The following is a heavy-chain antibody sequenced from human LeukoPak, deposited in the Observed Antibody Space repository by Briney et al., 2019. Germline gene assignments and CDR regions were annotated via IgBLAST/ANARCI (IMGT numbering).Heavy chain of an antibody. J-gene: IGHJ4*02. V-gene: IGHV3-11*04. D-gene: IGHD6-13*01. CDR2: ISPSGHDI. CDR3: ARGAGRQGSDY. CDR1: GFIFRDYN. Sequence: GGSLRLSCAASGFIFRDYNMSWIRQAPGRGVEWISYISPSGHDINYVDSVKGRFTISRDNAKNSLSLQMDSLRDEDTALYYCARGAGRQGSDYWGQGILVTVSS.